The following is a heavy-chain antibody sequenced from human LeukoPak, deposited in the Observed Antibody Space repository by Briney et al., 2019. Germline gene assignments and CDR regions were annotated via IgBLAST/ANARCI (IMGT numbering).Heavy chain of an antibody. CDR3: ERDGGLNTNFDY. V-gene: IGHV3-7*01. CDR1: GFTFRNYW. J-gene: IGHJ4*02. D-gene: IGHD2-15*01. Sequence: GGSLRLSCAASGFTFRNYWMGWVRQAPGKGLEWVANTKPDGSAEYYADSVRGRFTTSRDNAHNLLYLQMNRLRADDTAVYYCERDGGLNTNFDYWGQGTLVTVSS. CDR2: TKPDGSAE.